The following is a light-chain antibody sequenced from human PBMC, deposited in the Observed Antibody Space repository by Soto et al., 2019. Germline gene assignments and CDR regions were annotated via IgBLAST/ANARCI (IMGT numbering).Light chain of an antibody. V-gene: IGKV3-20*01. Sequence: ENVLTQSPGTLSLSPGERATLSCRASQTVSSYLTWYQQRPGQAPRLLIYGASKRATGIPDRFSGSGSGTDVTLTISRLEPEDFALYSCQRYCTSPITFGQRTRLEIK. CDR1: QTVSSY. CDR2: GAS. J-gene: IGKJ5*01. CDR3: QRYCTSPIT.